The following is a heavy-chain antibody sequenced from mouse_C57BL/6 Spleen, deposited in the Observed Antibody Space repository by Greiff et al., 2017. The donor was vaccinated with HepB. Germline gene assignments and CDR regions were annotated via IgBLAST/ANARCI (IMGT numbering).Heavy chain of an antibody. J-gene: IGHJ1*03. V-gene: IGHV5-17*01. CDR2: ISSGSSTI. Sequence: EVQVVESGGGLVKPGGSLKLSCAASGFTFSDYGMHWVRQAPEKGLEWVAYISSGSSTIYYADTVKGRFTISRDNAKNTLFLQMTSLRSEDTAMYYCARDEDRYFDVWGTGTTVTVSS. CDR3: ARDEDRYFDV. CDR1: GFTFSDYG.